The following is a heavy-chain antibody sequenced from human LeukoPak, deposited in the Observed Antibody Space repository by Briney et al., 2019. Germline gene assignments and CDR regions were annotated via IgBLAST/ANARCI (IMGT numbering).Heavy chain of an antibody. V-gene: IGHV3-30*02. J-gene: IGHJ3*02. CDR2: IRYDRSNQ. CDR1: GFTFNDFG. CDR3: AKDRLPRWPDAFDI. D-gene: IGHD4-23*01. Sequence: GGSLRLSCATSGFTFNDFGMHWVRQAPGKGLEWLSFIRYDRSNQFYADSVKGRFTISRDYSKNTVYLQMNGLRPEDTAVYYCAKDRLPRWPDAFDIWGQGTMVTVSS.